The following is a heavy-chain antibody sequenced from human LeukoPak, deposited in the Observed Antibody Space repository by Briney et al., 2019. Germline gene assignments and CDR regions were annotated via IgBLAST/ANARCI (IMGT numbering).Heavy chain of an antibody. CDR3: ARDGEYGTGSYYRGCFDY. Sequence: ASVKVSCKASGYTFTNYYIHWVRQAPGQGLEWMGWIHPRSGETNYAYKFRGRVTMTRDTSISTAYMDLGSLGSDDTAVYYCARDGEYGTGSYYRGCFDYWGQGILVTVSS. CDR1: GYTFTNYY. J-gene: IGHJ4*02. V-gene: IGHV1-2*02. D-gene: IGHD3-10*01. CDR2: IHPRSGET.